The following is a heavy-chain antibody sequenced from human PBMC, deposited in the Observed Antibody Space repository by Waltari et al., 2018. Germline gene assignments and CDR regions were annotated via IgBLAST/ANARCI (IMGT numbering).Heavy chain of an antibody. CDR3: ARGGLDSSWYWRN. CDR2: IKQDGSEK. D-gene: IGHD6-13*01. J-gene: IGHJ4*02. Sequence: EVQLVESGGGLVQPGGSLRLSCAASGFTFSRLWMTWVRQAPGKGLEWVAKIKQDGSEKYYVDSVKGRFTISRDNAKSSLYLQMESLRGDDTAVYYCARGGLDSSWYWRNWGQGTLVTVSA. CDR1: GFTFSRLW. V-gene: IGHV3-7*04.